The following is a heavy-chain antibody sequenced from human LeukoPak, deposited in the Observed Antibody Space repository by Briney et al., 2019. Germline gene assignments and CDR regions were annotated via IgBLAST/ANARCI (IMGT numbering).Heavy chain of an antibody. CDR1: GFTFSNYG. Sequence: PGGSLRLPCAASGFTFSNYGMHWVRQAPGKGLEWLAVVSYDGSNQNYADSVKGRFTISRDNSKNTLFLQMNSLRAEDTAVYYCAKTPGAPANFDYWGQGTLVTVSS. V-gene: IGHV3-30*18. CDR3: AKTPGAPANFDY. J-gene: IGHJ4*02. CDR2: VSYDGSNQ. D-gene: IGHD6-25*01.